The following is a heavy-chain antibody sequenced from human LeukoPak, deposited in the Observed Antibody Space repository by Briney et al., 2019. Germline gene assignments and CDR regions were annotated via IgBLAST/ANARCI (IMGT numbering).Heavy chain of an antibody. CDR2: IYYSGST. Sequence: TLSLTCTVSGGSISSGGYYWSWIRQHPGKGLEWIGYIYYSGSTYYNPSLKSRVTISVDTSKNQFSLKLSSVTAADTAVYYCARGITMVRGVLYYFDYWGQGTLVTVSS. CDR1: GGSISSGGYY. D-gene: IGHD3-10*01. CDR3: ARGITMVRGVLYYFDY. V-gene: IGHV4-31*03. J-gene: IGHJ4*02.